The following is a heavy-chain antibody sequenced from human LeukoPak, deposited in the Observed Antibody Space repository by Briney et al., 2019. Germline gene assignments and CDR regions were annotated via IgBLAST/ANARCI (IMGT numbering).Heavy chain of an antibody. CDR3: ARDWGHCDSTSCPNAYDMDV. CDR2: LNVGNGNT. Sequence: ASVKVSCQASGFPFRNYAIHWVRPAPGQRPGWMGLLNVGNGNTKYSQDFQDRVTITRDTSANTAYMELSSLRSEDTAVYYCARDWGHCDSTSCPNAYDMDVWGKGTTVTVSS. D-gene: IGHD2-2*01. V-gene: IGHV1-3*01. J-gene: IGHJ6*04. CDR1: GFPFRNYA.